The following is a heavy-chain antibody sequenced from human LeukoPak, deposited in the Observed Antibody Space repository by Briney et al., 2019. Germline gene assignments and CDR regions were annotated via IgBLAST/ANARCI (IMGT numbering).Heavy chain of an antibody. CDR3: ARGQARIAATGSSSDY. CDR1: GFTFSDYY. D-gene: IGHD6-13*01. V-gene: IGHV3-11*04. CDR2: ISSSGNTI. Sequence: GGSLRLSCAASGFTFSDYYMTWIRQAPGKGLEWVSFISSSGNTIYYADSVKGRFTISRDNAKNSLYLQMNSLRAEDTAVYCCARGQARIAATGSSSDYWSQGTLVTVSS. J-gene: IGHJ4*02.